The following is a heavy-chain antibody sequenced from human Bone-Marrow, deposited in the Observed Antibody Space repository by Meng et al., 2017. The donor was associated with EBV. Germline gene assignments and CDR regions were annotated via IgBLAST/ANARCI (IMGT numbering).Heavy chain of an antibody. CDR2: INTITGNP. CDR3: TRGGDSYGYYDY. Sequence: QVGQFGSALKKPGVSVKVFCKASGFTFDDYAINWVRQVPGQGLEWMGWINTITGNPTYAQGFIGRFVFSLDTSVSTTFLQISSLKAEDTAVYYCTRGGDSYGYYDYWGQGTLVTVSS. J-gene: IGHJ4*01. D-gene: IGHD3-22*01. CDR1: GFTFDDYA. V-gene: IGHV7-4-1*02.